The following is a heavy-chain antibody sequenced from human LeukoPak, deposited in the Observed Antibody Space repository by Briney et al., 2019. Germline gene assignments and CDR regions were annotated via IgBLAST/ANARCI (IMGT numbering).Heavy chain of an antibody. Sequence: GGSLRLSCAASGFSFSTYKMTWVRQAPGKGLEWVSSIFTGSGNFFYSDSVKGRFTISRDDAKDSLYLHMNSLRAEDTAVYYCARDGGGDIVVAFAFDIWGQGTMVTVSS. J-gene: IGHJ3*02. CDR2: IFTGSGNF. CDR3: ARDGGGDIVVAFAFDI. CDR1: GFSFSTYK. V-gene: IGHV3-21*04. D-gene: IGHD2-15*01.